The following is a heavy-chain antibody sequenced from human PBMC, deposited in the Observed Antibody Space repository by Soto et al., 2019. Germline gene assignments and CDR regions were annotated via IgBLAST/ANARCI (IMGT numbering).Heavy chain of an antibody. CDR2: ISSSSSYI. J-gene: IGHJ4*02. V-gene: IGHV3-21*01. D-gene: IGHD6-6*01. CDR3: ARDRVAARLTPDY. Sequence: LRLSCAASGFTFSSYSMNWVRQAPGKGLEWVSSISSSSSYIYYADSVKGRFTISRDNAKNSLYLQMNSLRAEDTAVYYCARDRVAARLTPDYLGQGTLVTVSS. CDR1: GFTFSSYS.